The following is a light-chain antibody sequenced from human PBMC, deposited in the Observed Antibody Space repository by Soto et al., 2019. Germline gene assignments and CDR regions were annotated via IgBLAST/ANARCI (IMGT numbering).Light chain of an antibody. CDR3: QARSNWPPYT. CDR1: QSVSSN. CDR2: GAS. V-gene: IGKV3-11*01. Sequence: EIVMTQSPVTLSVSPGERVTLSCRASQSVSSNLAWYQHKPGQAPRLLIFGASNRATGIPARFSGSGSRTDFTLTISSLEPEDFAVYYCQARSNWPPYTFGQGTKVDIK. J-gene: IGKJ2*01.